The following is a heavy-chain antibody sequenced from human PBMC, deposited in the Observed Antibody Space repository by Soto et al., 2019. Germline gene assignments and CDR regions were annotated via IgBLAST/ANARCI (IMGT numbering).Heavy chain of an antibody. CDR3: AGPYCYGSGMVFDP. CDR1: GGSISSSSYY. V-gene: IGHV4-39*02. J-gene: IGHJ5*02. D-gene: IGHD3-10*01. CDR2: IYYSGST. Sequence: QLQLQESGPGLVKPSETLSLTCTVSGGSISSSSYYWGWIRQPPGKGLEWIGSIYYSGSTYYNPLLTTRVTFSVDTSKNHFALKLSSVTAADTAVYSCAGPYCYGSGMVFDPWGQGTLVTVSS.